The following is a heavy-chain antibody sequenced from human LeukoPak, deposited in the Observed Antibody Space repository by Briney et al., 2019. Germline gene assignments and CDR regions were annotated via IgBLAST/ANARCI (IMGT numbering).Heavy chain of an antibody. Sequence: GGSLRLSCAASGFTFSSYEMSWVRQAPRKGLEWVSYISTSGSTIHYADFVKGRFTISRDNAKNSLYLQMNSLRAEDTAVYYCARTPEYYYGSGSYSGYFDFWGQGTLVTVSS. CDR3: ARTPEYYYGSGSYSGYFDF. CDR2: ISTSGSTI. J-gene: IGHJ4*02. D-gene: IGHD3-10*01. CDR1: GFTFSSYE. V-gene: IGHV3-48*03.